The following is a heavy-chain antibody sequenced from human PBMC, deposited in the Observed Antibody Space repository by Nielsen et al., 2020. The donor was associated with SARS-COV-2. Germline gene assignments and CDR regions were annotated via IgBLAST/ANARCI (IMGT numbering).Heavy chain of an antibody. Sequence: GGSLRLSCAASGFTFSSYAMHWVRQAPGKGLEWVAVISYDGSNKYYADSVKGRFTISRDNSKNTLYLQMNSLRAEDTAVYYCAILPTPLWFGESNFDYWGQGTLVTVSS. CDR1: GFTFSSYA. V-gene: IGHV3-30*04. CDR3: AILPTPLWFGESNFDY. CDR2: ISYDGSNK. J-gene: IGHJ4*02. D-gene: IGHD3-10*01.